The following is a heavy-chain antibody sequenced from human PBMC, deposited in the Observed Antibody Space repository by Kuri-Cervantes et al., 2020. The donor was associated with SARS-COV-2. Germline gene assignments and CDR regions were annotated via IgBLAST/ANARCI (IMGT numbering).Heavy chain of an antibody. CDR2: IYYSGST. Sequence: TVPGGSISSSSYYWGWIRQPPGKGLEWIGSIYYSGSTYYNPSLKSRVTISVDTSKNQFSLKMGSVTAADTAVYYCARVNSIAARPRWFVPWGQGTLVTVSS. D-gene: IGHD6-6*01. V-gene: IGHV4-39*07. CDR1: GGSISSSSYY. J-gene: IGHJ5*02. CDR3: ARVNSIAARPRWFVP.